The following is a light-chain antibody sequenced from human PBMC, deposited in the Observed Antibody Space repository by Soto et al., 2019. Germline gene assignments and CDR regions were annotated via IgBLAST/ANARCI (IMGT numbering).Light chain of an antibody. CDR2: GAS. CDR3: QQYGSSPQT. J-gene: IGKJ5*01. Sequence: EIVLTQSPGTLTLSPGERATLSCRASQSVSSSYLAWYQQKPGQAPRLLIYGASSRATGSPDRFSGSGSGTEFTLTISRMEPADFAMYYCQQYGSSPQTFGQGTRLEI. CDR1: QSVSSSY. V-gene: IGKV3-20*01.